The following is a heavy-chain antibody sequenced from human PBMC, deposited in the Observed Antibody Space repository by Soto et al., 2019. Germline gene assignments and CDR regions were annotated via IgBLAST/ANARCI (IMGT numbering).Heavy chain of an antibody. J-gene: IGHJ4*02. D-gene: IGHD2-2*03. Sequence: GGSLRLSCAASGFTFSSYAMHWVRQAPGKGLEWVAVISYDGSNKYYADSVKGRFTISRDNSKNTLYLQMNSLRAEDTAVYYCARVGVGYCSSTSCYSNFDYWGQGTLVTVSS. CDR1: GFTFSSYA. CDR2: ISYDGSNK. V-gene: IGHV3-30-3*01. CDR3: ARVGVGYCSSTSCYSNFDY.